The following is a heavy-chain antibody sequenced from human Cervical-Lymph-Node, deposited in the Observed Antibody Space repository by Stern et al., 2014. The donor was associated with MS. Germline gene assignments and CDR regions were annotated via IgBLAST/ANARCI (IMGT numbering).Heavy chain of an antibody. CDR1: GGSIGRYY. V-gene: IGHV4-59*01. D-gene: IGHD6-6*01. CDR2: IYHNGNT. CDR3: TRDGRSSLSEYFQT. Sequence: QVQLQESGPGLVKPSETLSLTCTVSGGSIGRYYWSWVRQPPGKSLEWIGYIYHNGNTNYNPSLKSRVSMSVDTSKNQFSLNLTSVTAADTAVYYCTRDGRSSLSEYFQTWGQGSLVTFSS. J-gene: IGHJ1*01.